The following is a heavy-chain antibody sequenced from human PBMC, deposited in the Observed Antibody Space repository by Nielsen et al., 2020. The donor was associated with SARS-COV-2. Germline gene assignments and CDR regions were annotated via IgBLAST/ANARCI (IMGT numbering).Heavy chain of an antibody. Sequence: GGSLRLSCAASGFTFSSYSMHWVRQAPGKGLEWVAVISYDGSNKYYADSVKGRFTISRDNSKNTLYLQMNSLRAEDTAVYYCAKELPEEMATIRAFGYWGQGTLVTVSS. CDR1: GFTFSSYS. J-gene: IGHJ4*02. CDR3: AKELPEEMATIRAFGY. CDR2: ISYDGSNK. V-gene: IGHV3-30*18. D-gene: IGHD5-24*01.